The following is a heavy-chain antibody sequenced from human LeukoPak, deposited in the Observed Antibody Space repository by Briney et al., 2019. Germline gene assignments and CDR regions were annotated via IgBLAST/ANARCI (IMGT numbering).Heavy chain of an antibody. CDR2: IYYSGST. Sequence: PSETLSLTCTVSGGSISSSSYYWGWIRQPPGKGLEWIGSIYYSGSTYYNPSLKSRVTISVDTSKNQFSLKLSSVTAADTAVYYCSGVVEYYYYMDVWGKGTTVTVSS. CDR1: GGSISSSSYY. D-gene: IGHD2-15*01. V-gene: IGHV4-39*01. J-gene: IGHJ6*03. CDR3: SGVVEYYYYMDV.